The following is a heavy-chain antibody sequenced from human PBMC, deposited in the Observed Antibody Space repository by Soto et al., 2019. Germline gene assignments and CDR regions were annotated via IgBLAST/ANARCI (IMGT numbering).Heavy chain of an antibody. D-gene: IGHD3-22*01. V-gene: IGHV1-69*01. CDR2: IIPMFGTA. J-gene: IGHJ1*01. Sequence: QVQLVQSGAEVRKPGSSVKVSCKASGGTFSRHAISWVRQAPGQGLEWMGGIIPMFGTANHAQKFQGRVTINADESTSTAYMELSSLRSEDTAVYYCARGWGYDSSDYYYAYWGQGTLVIVSS. CDR1: GGTFSRHA. CDR3: ARGWGYDSSDYYYAY.